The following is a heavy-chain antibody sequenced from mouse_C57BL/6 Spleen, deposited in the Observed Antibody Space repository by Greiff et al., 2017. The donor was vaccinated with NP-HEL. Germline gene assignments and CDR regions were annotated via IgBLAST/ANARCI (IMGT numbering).Heavy chain of an antibody. V-gene: IGHV1-81*01. CDR3: ASAFSWFAY. CDR1: GYTFTSYG. J-gene: IGHJ3*01. Sequence: VQLQQSGAELARPGASVKLSCKASGYTFTSYGISWVKPRTGPGLEWIGEIYSSSGTTYYHEKFKGKAPLTADKSSSTAYMELRSLTSEDSAVYVCASAFSWFAYWGQGTLVTVST. CDR2: IYSSSGTT.